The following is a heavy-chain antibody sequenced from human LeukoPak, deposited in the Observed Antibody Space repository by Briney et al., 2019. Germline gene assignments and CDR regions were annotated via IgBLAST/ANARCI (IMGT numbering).Heavy chain of an antibody. CDR3: AAEIWENRDHIDY. D-gene: IGHD1-14*01. CDR2: INAGNGNT. V-gene: IGHV1-3*01. J-gene: IGHJ4*02. CDR1: GYTFTSYA. Sequence: ASVKVSCKASGYTFTSYAMHWVRQAPGQRLEWMGWINAGNGNTKYSQKFQERVTITRDMSTSTAYMELSSLRSEDTAVYYCAAEIWENRDHIDYWGQGTLVTVSS.